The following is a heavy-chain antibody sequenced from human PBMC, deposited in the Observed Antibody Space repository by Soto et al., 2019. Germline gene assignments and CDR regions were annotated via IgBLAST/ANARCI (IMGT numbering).Heavy chain of an antibody. V-gene: IGHV4-39*07. D-gene: IGHD5-12*01. CDR2: VYYSGST. CDR1: GGSVSSSSYY. CDR3: ASRRSGYSGYDYSNYFDY. J-gene: IGHJ4*02. Sequence: PSETLSLTCTVSGGSVSSSSYYWGWVRQPPGKGLEWIGSVYYSGSTYYNPSLESRVTISVDTSKNQFSLKLSSVTAADTAVYYCASRRSGYSGYDYSNYFDYWGQGTLVTVSS.